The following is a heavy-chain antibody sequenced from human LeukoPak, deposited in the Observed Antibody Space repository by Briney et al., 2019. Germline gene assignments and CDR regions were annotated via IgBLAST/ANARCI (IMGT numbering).Heavy chain of an antibody. Sequence: GGSLRLSCVASGFIFSNYEMNWVRQAPGQGLEWVSGISSINSGSNIYYADSVKGRFPISRDNDKNSLYLQMNSLRAEDTSVYYCARKTRMTIFGVVTRWFDPWGQGTLVTVSS. CDR2: ISSINSGSNI. D-gene: IGHD3-3*01. CDR3: ARKTRMTIFGVVTRWFDP. CDR1: GFIFSNYE. V-gene: IGHV3-48*03. J-gene: IGHJ5*02.